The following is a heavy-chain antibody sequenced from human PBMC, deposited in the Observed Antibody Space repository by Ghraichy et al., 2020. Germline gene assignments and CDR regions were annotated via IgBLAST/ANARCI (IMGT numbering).Heavy chain of an antibody. CDR1: GGSISSSSDF. Sequence: ETLSLTCDVSGGSISSSSDFWAWIRQPPGKGLEWIGTVYHSASTYYNPSLKSRVIISVETSRNQFSLKVKSVTAADTAVYYCARPPSEYGSGRDAFDIWGQGSMVTVSS. CDR3: ARPPSEYGSGRDAFDI. CDR2: VYHSAST. D-gene: IGHD3-10*01. V-gene: IGHV4-39*01. J-gene: IGHJ3*02.